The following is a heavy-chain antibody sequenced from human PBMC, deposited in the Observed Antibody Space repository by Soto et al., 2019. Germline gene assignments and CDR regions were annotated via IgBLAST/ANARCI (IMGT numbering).Heavy chain of an antibody. V-gene: IGHV3-23*01. CDR2: ISGSGSST. CDR1: GFTFTNYA. Sequence: GRSLRLSCAASGFTFTNYAMTWVRQAPGKGLEWVSAISGSGSSTYYADSVKGRFTISRDNSKNTLYLQMNSLRAEDTAVYYCAKDLSVQLWLGPTSWGQGTLVTVSS. D-gene: IGHD5-18*01. J-gene: IGHJ4*02. CDR3: AKDLSVQLWLGPTS.